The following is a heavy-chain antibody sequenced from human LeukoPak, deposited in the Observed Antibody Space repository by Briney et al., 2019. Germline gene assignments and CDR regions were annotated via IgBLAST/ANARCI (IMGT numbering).Heavy chain of an antibody. D-gene: IGHD2-2*01. Sequence: RGSLRLSCAASGFTFSSYGMHWVRQAPGKGLEWVAFIRYDGSNKYYADSVKGRFTISRDNSKNTLYLQMNSLRAEDTAVYYCANIYCSSTSCSDYWGQGTLVTVSS. CDR3: ANIYCSSTSCSDY. J-gene: IGHJ4*02. CDR1: GFTFSSYG. V-gene: IGHV3-30*02. CDR2: IRYDGSNK.